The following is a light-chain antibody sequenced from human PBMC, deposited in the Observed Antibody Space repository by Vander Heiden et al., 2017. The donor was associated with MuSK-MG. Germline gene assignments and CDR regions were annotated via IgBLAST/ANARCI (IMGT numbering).Light chain of an antibody. V-gene: IGKV2-28*01. CDR1: QSLQHSNGYNY. CDR2: LGS. Sequence: DIVMTQSPLSLPVTPGEPASISCRSSQSLQHSNGYNYLDWYLQKPGQSPQLLIYLGSNRASGVPDRFTGSGSGTDFTLKISRVEADDVGVYYCMQALQTPLITFGQGTRLEIK. CDR3: MQALQTPLIT. J-gene: IGKJ5*01.